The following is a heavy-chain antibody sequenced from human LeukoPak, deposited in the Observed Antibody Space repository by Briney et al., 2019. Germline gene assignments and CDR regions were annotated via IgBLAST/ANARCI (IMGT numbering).Heavy chain of an antibody. J-gene: IGHJ4*02. V-gene: IGHV1-18*01. Sequence: ASVKVSCKTSGYTFTSYGVAWVRQAPGQGLEWMGWISTYNANTNYAQRLQGRVTMTTDTSTSTAYMELRSLRSDDTAVYYCARGAYRDYVPYYFDYWGQGTLVTVSS. CDR3: ARGAYRDYVPYYFDY. CDR2: ISTYNANT. D-gene: IGHD4-17*01. CDR1: GYTFTSYG.